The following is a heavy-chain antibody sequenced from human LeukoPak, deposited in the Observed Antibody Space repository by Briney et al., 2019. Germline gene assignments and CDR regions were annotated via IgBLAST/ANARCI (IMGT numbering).Heavy chain of an antibody. D-gene: IGHD3-22*01. V-gene: IGHV4-59*12. CDR2: IYYSGST. CDR3: ARGPYEYEGAFDI. Sequence: SETLSLTCTVSGGSISSYYWSWIRQPPGKGLEWIGYIYYSGSTYYNPSLKSRVTISVDTSKNQFSLKLSSVTAADTAVYYCARGPYEYEGAFDIWGQGTMVTVSS. CDR1: GGSISSYY. J-gene: IGHJ3*02.